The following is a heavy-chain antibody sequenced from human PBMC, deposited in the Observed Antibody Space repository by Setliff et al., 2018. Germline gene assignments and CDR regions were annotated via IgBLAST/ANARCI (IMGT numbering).Heavy chain of an antibody. V-gene: IGHV1-2*04. CDR3: ARQQWLVGGFDY. CDR1: GYTFTGYY. CDR2: INPNSGGT. D-gene: IGHD6-19*01. Sequence: ASVKVSCKASGYTFTGYYMHWVRQAPGQGLEWTGWINPNSGGTNYAQKFQGWVTMTRDASISTAYMELSRLRSDDTAVYYCARQQWLVGGFDYWGQGTLVTVSS. J-gene: IGHJ4*02.